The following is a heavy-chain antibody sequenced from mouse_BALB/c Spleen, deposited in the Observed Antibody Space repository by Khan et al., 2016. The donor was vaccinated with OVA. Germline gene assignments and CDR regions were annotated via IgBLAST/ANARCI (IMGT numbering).Heavy chain of an antibody. J-gene: IGHJ2*01. V-gene: IGHV1S132*01. D-gene: IGHD3-2*02. CDR1: GYIFTSYW. CDR2: IYPGTNNT. Sequence: QVQLQQSGAELVRPGASVKLSCKTSGYIFTSYWIHWVKQRSGQGLEWIARIYPGTNNTYYNENLKDRATLTADKSSSTAYMQLSSLKSEDSAVYFCTREEALYYFDYWGQGTTLTVSS. CDR3: TREEALYYFDY.